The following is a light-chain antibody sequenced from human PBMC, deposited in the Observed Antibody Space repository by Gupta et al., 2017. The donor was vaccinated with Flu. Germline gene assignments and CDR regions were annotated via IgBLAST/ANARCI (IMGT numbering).Light chain of an antibody. V-gene: IGKV2-30*01. J-gene: IGKJ2*02. CDR3: RRCTHPWT. CDR1: QSRGYKNGIHL. CDR2: EVS. Sequence: PVTLGQPAYISCRSSQSRGYKNGIHLLHWVQQKPGQAPRRIIYEVSYLDSGVTDRFSGSGLGNDFTLKISSVEAEDGGVYYYRRCTHPWTFGQGTRLEI.